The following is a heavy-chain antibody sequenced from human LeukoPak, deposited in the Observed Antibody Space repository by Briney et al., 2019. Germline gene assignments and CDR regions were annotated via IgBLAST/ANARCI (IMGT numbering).Heavy chain of an antibody. CDR2: IYSGDSDT. CDR1: GYPFTSYC. J-gene: IGHJ4*02. V-gene: IGHV5-51*03. CDR3: ASLAYCGGDCYSESLHY. Sequence: GESLRLSCTGSGYPFTSYCIGWVRQMPGKGLEWMGFIYSGDSDTNYSPSLQGQVTISADNSISTAYLQRSSLKATDSAMYYCASLAYCGGDCYSESLHYWGEGALLSVS. D-gene: IGHD2-21*02.